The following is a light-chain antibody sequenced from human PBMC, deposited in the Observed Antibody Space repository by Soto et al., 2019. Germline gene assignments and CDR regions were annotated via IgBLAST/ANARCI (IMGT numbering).Light chain of an antibody. CDR3: QQYGSSPRT. V-gene: IGKV3-20*01. J-gene: IGKJ1*01. CDR1: QSVSSSY. Sequence: EIVLTQSPGTLSLSPGERATLSCRASQSVSSSYLAWYQQKPGQAPRLLIYGASSRATGIADRFSGSGSRTDFTLTISRLEPEDFAVYYCQQYGSSPRTFGQGTKVEIK. CDR2: GAS.